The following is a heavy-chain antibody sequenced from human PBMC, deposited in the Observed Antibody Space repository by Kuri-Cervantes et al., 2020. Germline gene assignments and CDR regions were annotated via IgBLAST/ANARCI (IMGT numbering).Heavy chain of an antibody. CDR1: GFTFSNAW. CDR3: TTDGQWKAYYYYMDV. V-gene: IGHV3-15*01. CDR2: IKSKTDGGTT. J-gene: IGHJ6*03. Sequence: GGSLRLSCAASGFTFSNAWMSWVRQAPGKGLEWVGRIKSKTDGGTTDYAAPVKGRFTISRDDSKNTLYLQMNSLKTEDTAVYYCTTDGQWKAYYYYMDVWGKGTTVTVSS. D-gene: IGHD1-1*01.